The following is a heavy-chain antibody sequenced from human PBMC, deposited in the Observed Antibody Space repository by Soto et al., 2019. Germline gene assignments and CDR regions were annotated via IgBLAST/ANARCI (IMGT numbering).Heavy chain of an antibody. V-gene: IGHV3-15*01. CDR2: IRSKTDGGTT. Sequence: EVQLVESGGGLVEPGGSLILSCAASGITFSNAWMNWVRTAPGKALEYIGRIRSKTDGGTTEYAAPVEGRFTVSRDDSKNTLYLQMSGLKTEDTAVYYCTTTRPGTNVFDNWGQGTLVTVSS. CDR3: TTTRPGTNVFDN. J-gene: IGHJ3*02. D-gene: IGHD6-13*01. CDR1: GITFSNAW.